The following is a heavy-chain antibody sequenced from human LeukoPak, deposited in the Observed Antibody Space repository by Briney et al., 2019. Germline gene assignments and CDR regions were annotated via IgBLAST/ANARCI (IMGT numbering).Heavy chain of an antibody. V-gene: IGHV3-21*06. CDR2: INSGGSTT. CDR1: GLAFSSYT. D-gene: IGHD3-22*01. Sequence: GGSLRLSCAACGLAFSSYTMNWARQAPGKGLEWVASINSGGSTTHYADSVKGRFTISRDNDQNVLYLQMNGLRADDAAVYYCLRGDSRDFWGQGTLVTVSS. J-gene: IGHJ4*02. CDR3: LRGDSRDF.